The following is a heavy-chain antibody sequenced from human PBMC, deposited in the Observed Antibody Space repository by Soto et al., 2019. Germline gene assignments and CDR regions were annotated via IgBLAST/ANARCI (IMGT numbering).Heavy chain of an antibody. D-gene: IGHD3-3*01. CDR2: INPNSGGT. V-gene: IGHV1-2*04. Sequence: ASVKVSCKASGYTFTGYYMRWVRQAPGQGLEWMGWINPNSGGTNYAQKFQGWVTMTRDTSISTAYMELSRLRSDDTAVYYCARESRSYNYDFWSGPTRSGFDPWGQGTLVTVSS. CDR3: ARESRSYNYDFWSGPTRSGFDP. J-gene: IGHJ5*02. CDR1: GYTFTGYY.